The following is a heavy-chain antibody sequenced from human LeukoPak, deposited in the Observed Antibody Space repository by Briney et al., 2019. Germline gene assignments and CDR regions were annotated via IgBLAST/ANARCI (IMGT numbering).Heavy chain of an antibody. D-gene: IGHD6-13*01. CDR2: IYPGDSDT. V-gene: IGHV5-51*01. CDR1: GYSFTSYW. Sequence: GESLKISCKGSGYSFTSYWIGWVRQMPGKGLEWMGIIYPGDSDTRYSPSFQGQVTISADKSISTAYLQWSSLKASDTAMYYRARGVAAAGTLSYGMDVWGQGTTVTVSS. CDR3: ARGVAAAGTLSYGMDV. J-gene: IGHJ6*02.